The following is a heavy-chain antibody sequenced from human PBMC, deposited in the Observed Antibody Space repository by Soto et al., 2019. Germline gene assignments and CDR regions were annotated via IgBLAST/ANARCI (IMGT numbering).Heavy chain of an antibody. Sequence: SETLSLTCTVSGGSISSGDYYWSWIRHPPGKGLEWIGYIYYSGSTYYNPSLKSRVTISVDTSKNQFSLKLSSVTAADTAVYYCARVPLLFGVVIGWFDPWGQGTLVTVSS. CDR1: GGSISSGDYY. CDR3: ARVPLLFGVVIGWFDP. D-gene: IGHD3-3*01. V-gene: IGHV4-30-4*01. J-gene: IGHJ5*02. CDR2: IYYSGST.